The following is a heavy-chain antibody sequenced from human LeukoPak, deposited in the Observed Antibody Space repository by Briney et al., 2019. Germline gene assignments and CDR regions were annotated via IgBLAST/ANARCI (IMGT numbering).Heavy chain of an antibody. CDR3: ARLLDNDSSGDPDTFDM. J-gene: IGHJ3*02. V-gene: IGHV4-59*11. CDR2: IYYSGRT. D-gene: IGHD3-22*01. Sequence: PSETLSLTCAVSGGSISSHYWSWIRQPPGKRLECIGFIYYSGRTRYNPSLHSRVTISADTSKNHLSLKLTSVTAADTSVYYCARLLDNDSSGDPDTFDMWGQGIMVTVSS. CDR1: GGSISSHY.